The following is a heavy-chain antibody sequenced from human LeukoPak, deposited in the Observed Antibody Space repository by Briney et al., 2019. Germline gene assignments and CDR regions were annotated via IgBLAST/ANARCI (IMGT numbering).Heavy chain of an antibody. CDR2: IYSGGST. V-gene: IGHV3-53*04. Sequence: GGSLRLSCAASGFTVSSNYMNWVRQAPGKGLEWVSVIYSGGSTYYADSVKGRFTISRHNSKNTLYLQMNSLRAEDTAVYYCAREYSYGLDYWGQGTLVTVSS. J-gene: IGHJ4*02. CDR3: AREYSYGLDY. CDR1: GFTVSSNY. D-gene: IGHD5-18*01.